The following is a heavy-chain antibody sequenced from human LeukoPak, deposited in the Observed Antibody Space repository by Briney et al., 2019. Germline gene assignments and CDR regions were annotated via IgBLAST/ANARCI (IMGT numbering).Heavy chain of an antibody. CDR1: GFTFSSYA. CDR2: IYASGGST. Sequence: PGGSLRLSCAASGFTFSSYAMTWVRQAPGKGLEWVSSIYASGGSTYYADSVKGRFTISRDNSKNTFFLQMNTLRAADTAVYYCAKGSGSGWYGWFAHWGQGTLVTVSS. D-gene: IGHD6-19*01. J-gene: IGHJ5*02. CDR3: AKGSGSGWYGWFAH. V-gene: IGHV3-23*01.